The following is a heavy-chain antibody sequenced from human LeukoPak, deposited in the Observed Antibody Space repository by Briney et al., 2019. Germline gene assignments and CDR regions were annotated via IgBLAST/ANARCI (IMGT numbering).Heavy chain of an antibody. CDR3: AGAPTLWSGYYYYYYGMDV. CDR2: MNPNSGNT. CDR1: GYTFTSYD. Sequence: ASVKVSCKASGYTFTSYDINWVRQATGQGLEWMGWMNPNSGNTGYAQKFQGRVTMTRNTSISTAYMELSSLRSEDTAVYYCAGAPTLWSGYYYYYYGMDVWGQGTTVTVSS. D-gene: IGHD3-3*01. J-gene: IGHJ6*02. V-gene: IGHV1-8*01.